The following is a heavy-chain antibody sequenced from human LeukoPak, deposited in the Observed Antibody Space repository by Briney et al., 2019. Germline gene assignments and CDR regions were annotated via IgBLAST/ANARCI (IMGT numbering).Heavy chain of an antibody. Sequence: GGSLRLSCAASGFSFSDYSMNWVRQAPGKGLEWVSYINTDSRTIKYADSVKGRFTISRDNAKNSLFLQMNSLRAEDTAVYYCAREGGSVIDYWGQGTLVTVSS. J-gene: IGHJ4*02. CDR3: AREGGSVIDY. D-gene: IGHD3-16*01. CDR1: GFSFSDYS. CDR2: INTDSRTI. V-gene: IGHV3-48*04.